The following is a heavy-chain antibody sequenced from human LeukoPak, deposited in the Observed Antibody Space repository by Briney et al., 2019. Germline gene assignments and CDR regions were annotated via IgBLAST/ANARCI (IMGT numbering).Heavy chain of an antibody. CDR3: ARQDSSGSEPLDY. V-gene: IGHV4-39*01. D-gene: IGHD3-22*01. CDR2: IYYSGST. J-gene: IGHJ4*02. CDR1: GGSISSSSYY. Sequence: SETLSLTCTVSGGSISSSSYYWGWIRQPPGKGLEWIGSIYYSGSTYHNPSLKSRVTISVDTSKNQFSLKLSSVTTADTAVYYCARQDSSGSEPLDYWGQGTLVTVSS.